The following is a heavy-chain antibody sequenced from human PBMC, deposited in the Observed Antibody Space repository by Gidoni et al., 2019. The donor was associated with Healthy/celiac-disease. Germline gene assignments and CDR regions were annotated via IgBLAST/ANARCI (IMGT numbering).Heavy chain of an antibody. V-gene: IGHV3-21*01. CDR1: GFTFSSYS. D-gene: IGHD2-15*01. Sequence: DVQLVESGGGLVKPGGSLRLSCAASGFTFSSYSMNWVRQAPGKGLEWVSYISSSSSYIYYADSVKGRFTISRDNAKNSLYLQMNSLRAEDTAVYYCARDVAATPYYFDYWGQGTLVTVSS. CDR3: ARDVAATPYYFDY. CDR2: ISSSSSYI. J-gene: IGHJ4*02.